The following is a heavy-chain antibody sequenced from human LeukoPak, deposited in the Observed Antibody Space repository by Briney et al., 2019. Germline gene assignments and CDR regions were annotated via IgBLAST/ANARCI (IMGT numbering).Heavy chain of an antibody. J-gene: IGHJ2*01. CDR2: MNPNSGNT. Sequence: ASVKVSCKASGYTLTSYDINWVRQAAGQGLEWMGWMNPNSGNTGYAQKFQGRVTITRNTSISTAYMELSSLRSEDTAVYYCARDYCSSTSCYRRDWYFDLWGRGTLVTVSS. CDR1: GYTLTSYD. V-gene: IGHV1-8*03. D-gene: IGHD2-2*02. CDR3: ARDYCSSTSCYRRDWYFDL.